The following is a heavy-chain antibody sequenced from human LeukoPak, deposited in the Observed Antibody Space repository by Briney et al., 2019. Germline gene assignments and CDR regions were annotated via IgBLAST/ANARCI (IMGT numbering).Heavy chain of an antibody. D-gene: IGHD3-10*01. J-gene: IGHJ6*02. CDR1: GFTFSSYS. CDR3: ARAVPYYGSGMDYYGMDV. Sequence: PGGSLRLSCAASGFTFSSYSMNWVRQAPGKGLEWVSYISSSSSTIYYADSVKGRFTISRDNAKNSLYLQMNSLRAEDTAVYYRARAVPYYGSGMDYYGMDVWGQGTTVTVSS. V-gene: IGHV3-48*01. CDR2: ISSSSSTI.